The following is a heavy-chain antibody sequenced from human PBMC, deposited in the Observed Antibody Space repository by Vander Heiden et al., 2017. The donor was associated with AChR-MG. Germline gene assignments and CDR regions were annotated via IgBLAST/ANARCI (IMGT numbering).Heavy chain of an antibody. Sequence: EVQLVESGGGLVQPGGSLRPSCAASGLTFSSDWMGWVRQAPGKGLEWVANIKQDGSEKYYVDSVKGRFTISRDNAKNSLYLQMNSLRAEDTAVYYCARDHTLDTAMGEYYYGMDVWGQGTTVTVSS. J-gene: IGHJ6*02. V-gene: IGHV3-7*01. D-gene: IGHD5-18*01. CDR3: ARDHTLDTAMGEYYYGMDV. CDR2: IKQDGSEK. CDR1: GLTFSSDW.